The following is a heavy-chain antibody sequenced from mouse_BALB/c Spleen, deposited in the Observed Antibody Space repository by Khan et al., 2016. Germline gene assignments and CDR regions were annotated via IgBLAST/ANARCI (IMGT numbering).Heavy chain of an antibody. D-gene: IGHD2-1*01. V-gene: IGHV1-55*01. J-gene: IGHJ2*01. CDR3: ARDGNYYFDY. CDR2: IYPGSGST. CDR1: GYNFTSYW. Sequence: QVQLQQPGAELVKPGTSVNLSCKASGYNFTSYWINWVKLRPGQGLEWIGDIYPGSGSTNYNETFKSKATLTVDTSSSTAYMQLSSLASEDSAHYYCARDGNYYFDYWGQGTTLTVSS.